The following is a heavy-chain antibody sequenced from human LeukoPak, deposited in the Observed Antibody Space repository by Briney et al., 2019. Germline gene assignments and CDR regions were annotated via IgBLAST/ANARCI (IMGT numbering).Heavy chain of an antibody. D-gene: IGHD5-24*01. J-gene: IGHJ4*02. CDR1: GGSISSGDYH. CDR2: IYYSGST. V-gene: IGHV4-30-4*08. CDR3: ARGFGEMAHYFDY. Sequence: SETLSLTCTVSGGSISSGDYHWSWIRQPPGKGLEWIGYIYYSGSTYYNPSLKSRVTISVDTSKNQFSLKLSSVTAADTAVCYCARGFGEMAHYFDYWGQGTLVTVSS.